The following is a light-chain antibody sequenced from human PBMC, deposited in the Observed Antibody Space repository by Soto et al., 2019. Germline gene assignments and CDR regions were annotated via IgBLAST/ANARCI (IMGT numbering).Light chain of an antibody. CDR3: QQYGSSSFT. CDR2: ATS. CDR1: QSVSSSY. J-gene: IGKJ2*01. V-gene: IGKV3-20*01. Sequence: EIVLTQSPGTLSLSSGERATLSCRASQSVSSSYLAWYQQKPGQAPGLLVYATSSRATGIPDRFSGSGSGTDFTLTISRLEPEDFAVYYCQQYGSSSFTFGQGTKLETK.